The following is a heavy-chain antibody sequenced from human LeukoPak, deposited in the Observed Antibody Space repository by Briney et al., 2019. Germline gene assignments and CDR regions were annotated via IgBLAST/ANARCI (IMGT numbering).Heavy chain of an antibody. J-gene: IGHJ4*02. CDR3: ARKGDIAVAGLVLDH. D-gene: IGHD6-19*01. V-gene: IGHV1-46*01. CDR1: GYTFTSYY. Sequence: ASVKVSCKASGYTFTSYYLHWVRQAPGQGLEWTGIINPSAGSTSYAQKFQGRVTMTRDTSTSTVYMELSSLRSEDTAVYYCARKGDIAVAGLVLDHWGQGTLVTVSS. CDR2: INPSAGST.